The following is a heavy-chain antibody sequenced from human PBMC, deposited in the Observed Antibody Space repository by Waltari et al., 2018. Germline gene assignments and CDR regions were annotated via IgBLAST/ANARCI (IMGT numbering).Heavy chain of an antibody. J-gene: IGHJ5*02. CDR2: INHSGST. D-gene: IGHD3-10*01. CDR1: GGSFSGYY. Sequence: QVQLQQWGAGLLKPSAPLSLTCAGYGGSFSGYYWSGIRQPPGKGLEWIGEINHSGSTNYNPALKSRVTISVDTSKNQFSLKLSSVTAADTAVYYCARVGPYYGSGSGWFDPWGQGTLVTVSS. CDR3: ARVGPYYGSGSGWFDP. V-gene: IGHV4-34*01.